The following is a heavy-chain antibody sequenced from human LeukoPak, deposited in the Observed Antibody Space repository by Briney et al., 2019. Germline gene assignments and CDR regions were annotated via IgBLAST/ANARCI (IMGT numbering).Heavy chain of an antibody. CDR3: VRDWDHYDFDS. Sequence: GGSLRLSCAASGFTFSSDWMHWVRQAPGKGLVWVSRVSRDGNDRIYADSVKGRLTISRDNAKNTLYLQMNSLRVEDTAVYYCVRDWDHYDFDSWGQGTLVTVSS. V-gene: IGHV3-74*01. D-gene: IGHD3-3*01. CDR1: GFTFSSDW. CDR2: VSRDGNDR. J-gene: IGHJ5*01.